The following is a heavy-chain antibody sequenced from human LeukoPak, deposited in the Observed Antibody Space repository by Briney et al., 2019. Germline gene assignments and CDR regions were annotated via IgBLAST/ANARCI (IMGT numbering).Heavy chain of an antibody. Sequence: PSETLSLTCTVSGDSIRSDYWGWIRQPPGKGLEWIGHIYCSGTVNYNPSLKSRVTISVDRSKNQFSLKLNTVTAADTAVYYCASQRGYFDSWGQGTLVTVSS. J-gene: IGHJ4*02. CDR1: GDSIRSDY. V-gene: IGHV4-59*01. CDR2: IYCSGTV. D-gene: IGHD3-16*01. CDR3: ASQRGYFDS.